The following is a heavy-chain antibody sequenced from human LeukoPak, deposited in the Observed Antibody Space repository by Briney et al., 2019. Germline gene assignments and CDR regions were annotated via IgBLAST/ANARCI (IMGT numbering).Heavy chain of an antibody. CDR1: GFTFSSYG. CDR2: IRYDGSNK. V-gene: IGHV3-30*02. J-gene: IGHJ4*02. Sequence: GGSLRLSCAASGFTFSSYGMHWVRQAPGKGLEWVAFIRYDGSNKYYADSVKGRFTISRDNSKSTLYLQMNSLRAEDTAVYYCAKALWKVPAASFDYWGQGTLVTVSS. CDR3: AKALWKVPAASFDY. D-gene: IGHD2-2*01.